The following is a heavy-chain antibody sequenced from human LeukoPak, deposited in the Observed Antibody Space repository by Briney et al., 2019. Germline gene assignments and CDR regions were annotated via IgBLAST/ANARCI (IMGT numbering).Heavy chain of an antibody. CDR1: GGSISSGDYY. J-gene: IGHJ5*02. CDR2: IYYSGST. D-gene: IGHD2-2*01. CDR3: ASPGYCSSTSCSNWFDP. Sequence: SQTLSPTCTVSGGSISSGDYYWSWIRQPPGKGLEWIGYIYYSGSTYYNPSLKSRVTISVDTSKNQFSLKLSSMTAADTAVYYCASPGYCSSTSCSNWFDPWGQGTLVIVSS. V-gene: IGHV4-30-4*01.